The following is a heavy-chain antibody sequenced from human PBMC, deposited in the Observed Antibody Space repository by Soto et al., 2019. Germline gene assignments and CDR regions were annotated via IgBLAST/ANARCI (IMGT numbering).Heavy chain of an antibody. CDR1: GGSISSGGYS. V-gene: IGHV4-39*01. CDR3: VRRHGLTIDAYY. Sequence: SETLSLSCTVSGGSISSGGYSWGWIRQPPGKGLEWIGCFYHGGRTNYTPSLKSRVTISVDTSKNQFSLKLTSVTAADTAVYYCVRRHGLTIDAYYWGQGTLVTVSS. D-gene: IGHD3-10*01. J-gene: IGHJ4*02. CDR2: FYHGGRT.